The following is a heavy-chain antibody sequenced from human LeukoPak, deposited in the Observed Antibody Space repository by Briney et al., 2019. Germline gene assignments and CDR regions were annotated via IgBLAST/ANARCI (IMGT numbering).Heavy chain of an antibody. Sequence: PGGSLRLSCAASEFTFSSYAMHWVRQAPGKGLEWVALVSNDGGDKYYADSVKGRFTISRDNSKNTLYLQLNSLRAEDTAVYYCAKGLRSLGYYYYGMDVWGQGTTVTVSS. D-gene: IGHD1-26*01. J-gene: IGHJ6*02. CDR3: AKGLRSLGYYYYGMDV. CDR1: EFTFSSYA. CDR2: VSNDGGDK. V-gene: IGHV3-30*18.